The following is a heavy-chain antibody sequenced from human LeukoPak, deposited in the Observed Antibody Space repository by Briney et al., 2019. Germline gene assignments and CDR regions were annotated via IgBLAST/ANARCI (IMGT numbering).Heavy chain of an antibody. J-gene: IGHJ6*02. CDR1: GFTFSDYY. V-gene: IGHV3-11*01. CDR2: ISSSGSTI. D-gene: IGHD2-2*01. Sequence: GSLILSCAASGFTFSDYYMSWIRQAPGKGREWVSYISSSGSTIYYAESVKGRFTISRYNAKNSLYLQMNSLRAEDMAVYYCARDTSYYCSSTSCYFGAYYYYGMDVWGQGTTVTVSS. CDR3: ARDTSYYCSSTSCYFGAYYYYGMDV.